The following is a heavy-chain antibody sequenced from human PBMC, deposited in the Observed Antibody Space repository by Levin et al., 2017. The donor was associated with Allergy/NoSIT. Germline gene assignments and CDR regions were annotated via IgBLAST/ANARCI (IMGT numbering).Heavy chain of an antibody. CDR3: ARDRSYDILTGYSGFATGFDY. D-gene: IGHD3-9*01. Sequence: PSETLSLTCTVSGGSISSYYWSWIRQPPGKGLEWIGYIYYSGSTNYNPSLTSRVTISVDTSKNQFSLKLSSVTAADTAVYYCARDRSYDILTGYSGFATGFDYWGQGTLVTVSS. CDR1: GGSISSYY. J-gene: IGHJ4*02. V-gene: IGHV4-59*01. CDR2: IYYSGST.